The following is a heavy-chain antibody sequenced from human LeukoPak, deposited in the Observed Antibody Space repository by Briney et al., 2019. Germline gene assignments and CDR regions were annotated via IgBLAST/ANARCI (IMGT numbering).Heavy chain of an antibody. CDR2: IDSSGGSA. CDR1: GXTFSGHA. D-gene: IGHD6-19*01. V-gene: IGHV3-23*01. CDR3: AANAGQWLVPFDH. J-gene: IGHJ4*02. Sequence: GGSLRLSCAASGXTFSGHAMNWVRQAPGKGLEWVSVIDSSGGSAYYADSVKGRFTISRDNSKNTLYLQMNSLRVEDTAVYYCAANAGQWLVPFDHWGQGALVTVSS.